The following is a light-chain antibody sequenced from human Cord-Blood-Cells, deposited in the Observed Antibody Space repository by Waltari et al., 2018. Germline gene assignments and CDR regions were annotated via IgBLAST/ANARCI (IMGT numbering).Light chain of an antibody. CDR3: SSYTSSSPWV. Sequence: QSALTQPASVSGSPGQSITISCTGTSSDVGGYNHVSWYQQHPGKAPKLMIYDVSNRPSGVSNRFSGSKSGNTAALTISGRQAEDEADYYCSSYTSSSPWVFGGGTKLTVL. CDR2: DVS. V-gene: IGLV2-14*01. CDR1: SSDVGGYNH. J-gene: IGLJ3*02.